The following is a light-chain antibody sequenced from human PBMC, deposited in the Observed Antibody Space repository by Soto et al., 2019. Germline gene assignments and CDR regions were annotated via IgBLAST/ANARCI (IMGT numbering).Light chain of an antibody. CDR1: QSISSW. CDR2: DAS. Sequence: EIQITQSPSTLSASVGDRVTITCRASQSISSWLAWYQQKPGKAPKLLIYDASSLESGVPSRFSGSGSGTEFTLTISSLQPDDFATYYCQQYNSYPETFGQGTKVDIK. J-gene: IGKJ1*01. CDR3: QQYNSYPET. V-gene: IGKV1-5*01.